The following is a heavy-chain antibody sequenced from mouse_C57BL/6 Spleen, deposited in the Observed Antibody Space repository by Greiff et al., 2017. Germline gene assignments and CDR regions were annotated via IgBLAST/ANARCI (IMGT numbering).Heavy chain of an antibody. CDR1: GYVFSSYW. J-gene: IGHJ4*01. V-gene: IGHV1-80*01. CDR3: ARLYSNYVGYYAMDY. D-gene: IGHD2-5*01. CDR2: IYPGDGDT. Sequence: QVQLQQSGAELVKPGASVKISCKASGYVFSSYWMNWVKQRPGKGLEWIGQIYPGDGDTNYNGKFKGKATLTADKSSSTAYMQLSSLTSEDSAVYFCARLYSNYVGYYAMDYWGQGTSVTVSS.